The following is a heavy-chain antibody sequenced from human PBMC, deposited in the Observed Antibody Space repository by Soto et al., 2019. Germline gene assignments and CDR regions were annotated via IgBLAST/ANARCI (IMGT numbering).Heavy chain of an antibody. CDR1: GFTFSSYG. V-gene: IGHV3-33*01. Sequence: QVQLVESGGGVVQPGRSLRLSCAASGFTFSSYGMHWVRQAPGKGLEWVAVIWYDGSNKYYADSVKGRFTISRDNSKNTLYLQMNSLRAEDTAVYYCARAKLADQGHYYYYYGMDVWGQGTTVTVSS. CDR3: ARAKLADQGHYYYYYGMDV. J-gene: IGHJ6*02. CDR2: IWYDGSNK. D-gene: IGHD2-2*01.